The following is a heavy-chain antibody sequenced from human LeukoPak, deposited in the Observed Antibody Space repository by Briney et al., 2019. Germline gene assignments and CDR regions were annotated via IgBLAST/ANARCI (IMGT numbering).Heavy chain of an antibody. V-gene: IGHV1-18*01. Sequence: ASVKVSCKASGFAFTRYGFNWVRQAPGQRLEWMGWISAYNGDTKYAQNFQDRLTMTTDTSTTTAYMELRSLRSDDTAVYYCSRDPSNTSGWYAWADYWGQGTLVTVSS. J-gene: IGHJ4*02. D-gene: IGHD6-19*01. CDR1: GFAFTRYG. CDR3: SRDPSNTSGWYAWADY. CDR2: ISAYNGDT.